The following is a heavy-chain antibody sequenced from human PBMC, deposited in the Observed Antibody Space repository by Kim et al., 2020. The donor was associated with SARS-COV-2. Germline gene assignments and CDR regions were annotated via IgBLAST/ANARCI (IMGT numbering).Heavy chain of an antibody. V-gene: IGHV1-69*13. D-gene: IGHD6-19*01. CDR1: GGTFSSYA. CDR3: ARGDSSGWYGGGHFDY. CDR2: IIPIFGTA. J-gene: IGHJ4*02. Sequence: SVKVSCKASGGTFSSYAISWVRQAPGQGLEWMGGIIPIFGTANYAQKFQGRVTITADESTSTAYMELSSLRSEDTAVYYCARGDSSGWYGGGHFDYWGQGTLVTVSS.